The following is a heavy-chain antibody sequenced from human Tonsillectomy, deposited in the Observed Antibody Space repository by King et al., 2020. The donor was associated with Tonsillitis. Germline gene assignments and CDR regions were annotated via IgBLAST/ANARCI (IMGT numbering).Heavy chain of an antibody. CDR2: MNPNSGNT. J-gene: IGHJ3*01. CDR3: ARGRAAAGNDAFDF. Sequence: QLVQSGAEVKKPGASVKVSCKASGYTFTSYDINWVRQATGQGLEWMGWMNPNSGNTGYAQKFQGRVTMTRNTSISTPYMELSSLTSEDTAVYYCARGRAAAGNDAFDFWGQGTMVTVSS. D-gene: IGHD6-13*01. CDR1: GYTFTSYD. V-gene: IGHV1-8*01.